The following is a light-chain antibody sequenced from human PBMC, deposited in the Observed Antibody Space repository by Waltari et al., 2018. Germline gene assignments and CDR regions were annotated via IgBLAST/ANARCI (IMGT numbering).Light chain of an antibody. CDR3: AVWDDNLIGWV. CDR1: SSSIGTNT. Sequence: QSVLTQPPSASGTPGQRVTISCSGRSSSIGTNTVNWYQQLPGTAPKLLIYSDIQRPSGVPARFSGSKSGTSASLAISGLQSEDEADYYCAVWDDNLIGWVFGGGTRLTVL. J-gene: IGLJ2*01. V-gene: IGLV1-44*01. CDR2: SDI.